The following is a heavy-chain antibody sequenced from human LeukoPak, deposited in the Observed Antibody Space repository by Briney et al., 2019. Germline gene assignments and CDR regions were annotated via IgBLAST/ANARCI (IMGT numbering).Heavy chain of an antibody. CDR1: GFTFDDYT. CDR2: ISWDGGST. D-gene: IGHD3-10*01. CDR3: AKEGVGGGSGSYYIYYFDY. J-gene: IGHJ4*02. Sequence: PGGPLRLSCAASGFTFDDYTMHWVRQAPGKGLEWVSLISWDGGSTYYADSVKGRFTISRDNSKNSLYLQMNSLRTEDTALYYCAKEGVGGGSGSYYIYYFDYWGQGTLVTVSS. V-gene: IGHV3-43*01.